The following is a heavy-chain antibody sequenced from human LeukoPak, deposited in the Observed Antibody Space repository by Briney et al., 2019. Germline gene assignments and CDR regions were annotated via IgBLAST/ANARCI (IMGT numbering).Heavy chain of an antibody. CDR3: ARETSQKGAHYMDV. J-gene: IGHJ6*03. V-gene: IGHV4-39*07. D-gene: IGHD3-16*01. CDR1: GGSISSSSYK. Sequence: KPSETLSLTCTVSGGSISSSSYKWGWMRQPPGKGLEWIGSIYDSGSTYYNPSLKSRVTISVDTSKNQFSLKLSSVTAADTAVYYCARETSQKGAHYMDVWGKGTTITISS. CDR2: IYDSGST.